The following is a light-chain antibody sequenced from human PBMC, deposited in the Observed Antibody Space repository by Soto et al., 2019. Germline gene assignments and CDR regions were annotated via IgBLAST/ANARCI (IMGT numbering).Light chain of an antibody. CDR2: SAS. V-gene: IGKV3-20*01. Sequence: EIVLTQSPATLSLSPGERATLSCRASQSVRNYLAWYQQRPGQAPRLLIYSASTRATGIPARFSGSGSGADFTLTINTLEPEDFAAYYCQQYGSSPFTFGPGTKVDI. J-gene: IGKJ3*01. CDR3: QQYGSSPFT. CDR1: QSVRNY.